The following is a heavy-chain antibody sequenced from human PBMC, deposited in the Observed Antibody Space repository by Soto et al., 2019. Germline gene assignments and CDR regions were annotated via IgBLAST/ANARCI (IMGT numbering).Heavy chain of an antibody. Sequence: WGSLGLSCASCGVSFSSYSMNLVRQAPGKGLEWVSSIRSNSSYIYYADSGKGRFTISRDNAKNSLYLQMNSLRAEETAVYYCARDSDDYCSGGSCYHYGMGVWGQGTTVTVSS. V-gene: IGHV3-21*01. D-gene: IGHD2-15*01. J-gene: IGHJ6*02. CDR1: GVSFSSYS. CDR2: IRSNSSYI. CDR3: ARDSDDYCSGGSCYHYGMGV.